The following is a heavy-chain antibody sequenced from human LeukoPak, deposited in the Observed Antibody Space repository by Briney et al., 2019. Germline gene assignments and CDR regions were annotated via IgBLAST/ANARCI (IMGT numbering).Heavy chain of an antibody. J-gene: IGHJ4*02. CDR1: GFTFSGSA. CDR3: TRQDFVYSSSSRDY. Sequence: GGSLRLSCAASGFTFSGSAMHWVRQASGKGLEWVGRIRSKANSYVTAYAASVKGRFTISRDDSKNTAYLQMNSLKTEDTAVYYCTRQDFVYSSSSRDYWGQGTLVTVSS. V-gene: IGHV3-73*01. CDR2: IRSKANSYVT. D-gene: IGHD6-6*01.